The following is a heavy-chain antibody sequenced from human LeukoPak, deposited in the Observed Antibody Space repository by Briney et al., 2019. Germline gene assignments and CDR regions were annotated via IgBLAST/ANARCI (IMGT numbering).Heavy chain of an antibody. CDR3: ATAYSSSWYYYYGMDV. CDR1: GYTFTSYG. J-gene: IGHJ6*02. Sequence: GASVKVSCKASGYTFTSYGISWVRQAPGQGLEWMGWISAYNGNTNYAQKLQGRVTMPTDTSTSTAYMELRSLRSEDTAVYYCATAYSSSWYYYYGMDVWGQGTTVTVSS. CDR2: ISAYNGNT. V-gene: IGHV1-18*01. D-gene: IGHD6-13*01.